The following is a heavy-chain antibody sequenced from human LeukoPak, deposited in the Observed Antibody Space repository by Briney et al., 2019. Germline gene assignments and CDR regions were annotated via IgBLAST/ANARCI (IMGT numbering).Heavy chain of an antibody. Sequence: GGSLRLSCAASGFTFSSYGMHWVRQAPGKGLEWVAVISYDGSNKYYADSVKGRFTISRDNSKNTYLQMKSLRPDDTAVYYCAKAGYSGIYSEPLDYWGQGTLVTVSS. CDR3: AKAGYSGIYSEPLDY. CDR2: ISYDGSNK. D-gene: IGHD1-26*01. V-gene: IGHV3-30*18. CDR1: GFTFSSYG. J-gene: IGHJ4*02.